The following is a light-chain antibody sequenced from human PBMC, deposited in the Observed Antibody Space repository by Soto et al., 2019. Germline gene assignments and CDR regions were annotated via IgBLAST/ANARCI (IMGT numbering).Light chain of an antibody. V-gene: IGKV1-5*01. CDR2: DAS. CDR1: QNIIFY. CDR3: QQYTGYSRT. J-gene: IGKJ1*01. Sequence: DIQMTQSPSSLSASVGDRVTITCRASQNIIFYLNWYQQKPGKAPFLLISDASNLERGVPSRFSGSGSGTEFTLTISSMQPDDFATYYCQQYTGYSRTFGQGTKVDIK.